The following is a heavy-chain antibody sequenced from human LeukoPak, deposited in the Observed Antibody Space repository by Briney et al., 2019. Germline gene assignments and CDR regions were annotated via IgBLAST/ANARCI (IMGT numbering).Heavy chain of an antibody. CDR3: ARGTAMAPYYFDY. J-gene: IGHJ4*02. Sequence: ETLSLTCAVDGGSFSGYYWSWIRQPPGKGLEWIGEINHSGSTNYNPSLKGRVTISVDTSKNQFSLKLSSVTAADTAVYYCARGTAMAPYYFDYWGQGTLVTVSS. V-gene: IGHV4-34*01. CDR2: INHSGST. CDR1: GGSFSGYY. D-gene: IGHD5-18*01.